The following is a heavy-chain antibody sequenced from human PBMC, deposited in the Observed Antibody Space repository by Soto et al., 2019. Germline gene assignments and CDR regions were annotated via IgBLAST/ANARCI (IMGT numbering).Heavy chain of an antibody. CDR2: ISSSSSTI. V-gene: IGHV3-48*02. D-gene: IGHD3-22*01. CDR3: ARDFPSYDSSGYLFDY. Sequence: PGGSLRLSCAASGFTFSSYSMNWVRQAPGRGLEWVSYISSSSSTIYYADSVKGRFTISRDNAKNSLYLQMNSLRDEDTAVYYCARDFPSYDSSGYLFDYWGQGTLVTVSS. CDR1: GFTFSSYS. J-gene: IGHJ4*02.